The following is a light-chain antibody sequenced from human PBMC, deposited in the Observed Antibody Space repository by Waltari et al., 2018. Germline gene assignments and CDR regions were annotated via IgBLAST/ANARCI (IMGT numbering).Light chain of an antibody. Sequence: SSELTQDPAVSVALGQTVRITCQGASLRTSYASWYQQKSGQAPIRVLFGKNKRPSGIPDRFSGYNSESTTSLTITGAQAEDEADYYCSSRDSSASHVLFAGGTKVTVL. CDR3: SSRDSSASHVL. V-gene: IGLV3-19*01. CDR2: GKN. CDR1: SLRTSY. J-gene: IGLJ2*01.